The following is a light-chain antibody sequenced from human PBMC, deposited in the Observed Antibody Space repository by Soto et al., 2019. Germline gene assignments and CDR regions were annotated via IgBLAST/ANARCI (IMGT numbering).Light chain of an antibody. CDR3: QQYNNWPRT. J-gene: IGKJ1*01. Sequence: EIVMTQSPATVSVSPGERATLSCWASQSVSSNLAWYQQRPGPAPRLLIYGASTRATGIPVRFSGSGSGTEFTLTISSLQSEDFAVYYCQQYNNWPRTFGQGTKVEIK. V-gene: IGKV3-15*01. CDR2: GAS. CDR1: QSVSSN.